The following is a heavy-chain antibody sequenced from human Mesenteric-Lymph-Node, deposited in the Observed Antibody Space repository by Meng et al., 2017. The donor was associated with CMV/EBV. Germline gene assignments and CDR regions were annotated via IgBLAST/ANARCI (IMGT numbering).Heavy chain of an antibody. Sequence: VRLQQWGAGLLKPSETLSLTGAVYGGSFSGYYWSWIRQPPGKGLEWIGEINHSGSTNYNPSLKSRVTISVDTSKNQFSLKLNSVTAADTAVYYCARHQRWLKSEGGFNYWGQGTLVTVSS. J-gene: IGHJ4*02. CDR3: ARHQRWLKSEGGFNY. D-gene: IGHD4-23*01. CDR2: INHSGST. CDR1: GGSFSGYY. V-gene: IGHV4-34*01.